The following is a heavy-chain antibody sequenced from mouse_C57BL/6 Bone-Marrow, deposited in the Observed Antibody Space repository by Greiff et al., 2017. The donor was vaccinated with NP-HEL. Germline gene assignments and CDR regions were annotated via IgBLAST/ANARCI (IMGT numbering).Heavy chain of an antibody. CDR2: IYPRSGNT. Sequence: VQLQQSGAELARPGASVKLSCKASGYPFTSYGISWVKQRPGQGLEWIGEIYPRSGNTYYNEKFKGKATLTADKSSSTAYMELRSLTSEDSAVYFCAREDYGSSYAMDYWGQGTSVTVSS. CDR3: AREDYGSSYAMDY. J-gene: IGHJ4*01. D-gene: IGHD1-1*01. V-gene: IGHV1-81*01. CDR1: GYPFTSYG.